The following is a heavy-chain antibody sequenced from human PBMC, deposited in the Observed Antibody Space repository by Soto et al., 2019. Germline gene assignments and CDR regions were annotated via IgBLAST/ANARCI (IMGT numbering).Heavy chain of an antibody. V-gene: IGHV1-18*01. CDR2: ISGYNGNT. Sequence: ASVKVSCKASGYTFTNYGFSWVRQAPGQGLEWMGWISGYNGNTYYAQKLQGRVTMTRDTSTTTVYMELRSLRSEDTAVYYCVREGNCGADCYSTYYFDYWGLGTLVTVS. J-gene: IGHJ4*02. D-gene: IGHD2-21*02. CDR3: VREGNCGADCYSTYYFDY. CDR1: GYTFTNYG.